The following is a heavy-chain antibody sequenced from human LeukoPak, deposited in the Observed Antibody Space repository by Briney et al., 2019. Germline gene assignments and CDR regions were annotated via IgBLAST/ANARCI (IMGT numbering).Heavy chain of an antibody. Sequence: ASVKVSCKASGYTFTGYYMHWVRQAPGQGLEWMGWINPNSGGTNYAQKFQGRVTMTRDTSISTAYMELSRLRSDDTAVYYCARDVVEVALPGEDCWGQGTLVTVSS. CDR3: ARDVVEVALPGEDC. J-gene: IGHJ4*02. V-gene: IGHV1-2*02. CDR1: GYTFTGYY. CDR2: INPNSGGT. D-gene: IGHD7-27*01.